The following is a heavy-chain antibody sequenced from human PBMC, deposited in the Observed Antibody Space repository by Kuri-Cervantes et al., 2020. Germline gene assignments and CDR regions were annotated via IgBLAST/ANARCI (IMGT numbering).Heavy chain of an antibody. CDR3: ARDWVSIAAAGTWDAFDI. CDR2: IKQDGSEK. Sequence: GGSLRLSCAASGFTFSSYWMSWVRQAPGKGLEWVANIKQDGSEKYYVDSVKGRFTISRDNAKNSLYLQMNSLRAEDTAVYYCARDWVSIAAAGTWDAFDIWGQGTMVTVSS. J-gene: IGHJ3*02. D-gene: IGHD6-13*01. V-gene: IGHV3-7*01. CDR1: GFTFSSYW.